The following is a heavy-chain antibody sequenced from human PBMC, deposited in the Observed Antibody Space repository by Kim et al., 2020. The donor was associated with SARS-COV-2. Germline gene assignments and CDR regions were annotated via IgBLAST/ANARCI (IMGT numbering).Heavy chain of an antibody. Sequence: SETLSLTCTVSGGSISSYYWSWIRQRAGKGLEWIGRIYTSGSTNYNPSLKSRVTMSVDTSKNQFSLKLSSVTAADTAVYYCARGVDPYSSGYPLGAFDIWGQGTMVTVSS. CDR2: IYTSGST. J-gene: IGHJ3*02. V-gene: IGHV4-4*07. CDR3: ARGVDPYSSGYPLGAFDI. CDR1: GGSISSYY. D-gene: IGHD3-22*01.